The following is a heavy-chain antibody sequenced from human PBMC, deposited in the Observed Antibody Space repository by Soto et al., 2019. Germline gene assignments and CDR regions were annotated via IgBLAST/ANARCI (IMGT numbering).Heavy chain of an antibody. CDR1: GYTFTSYY. V-gene: IGHV1-46*03. CDR2: INPSGGST. Sequence: QVQLVQSGAEVKKPGASVKVSCKASGYTFTSYYMHWVRQAPGQGLEWMGIINPSGGSTSYAQKFQGEVTMTRDTATSTFDMELSSLRSEDTAVYYCARVYPSDTRYGYVGNNWFDPWGQGTLVTVSS. J-gene: IGHJ5*02. CDR3: ARVYPSDTRYGYVGNNWFDP. D-gene: IGHD5-18*01.